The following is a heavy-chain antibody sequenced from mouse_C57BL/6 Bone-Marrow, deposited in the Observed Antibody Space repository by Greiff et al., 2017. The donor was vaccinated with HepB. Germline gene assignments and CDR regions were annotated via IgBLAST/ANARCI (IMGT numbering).Heavy chain of an antibody. Sequence: EVQVVESGGDLVKPGGSLKLSCAASGFTFSSYGMSWVRQTPDKRLEWVATISSGGSYTYYPDSVKGRFTISRDNAKNTLYLQMSSLKSEDTAMYYCARHKLKGYAMDYWGQGTSVTVSS. V-gene: IGHV5-6*01. CDR3: ARHKLKGYAMDY. CDR1: GFTFSSYG. D-gene: IGHD1-3*01. J-gene: IGHJ4*01. CDR2: ISSGGSYT.